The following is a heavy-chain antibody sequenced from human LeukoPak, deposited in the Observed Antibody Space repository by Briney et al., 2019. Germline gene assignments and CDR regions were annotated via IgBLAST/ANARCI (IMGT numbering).Heavy chain of an antibody. J-gene: IGHJ4*02. CDR2: ISAYNGNT. CDR3: ARRNYDSSGYWEDY. D-gene: IGHD3-22*01. V-gene: IGHV1-18*01. CDR1: GYTFTSYG. Sequence: ASVKVSCKASGYTFTSYGISWVRQAPGQGREWRGWISAYNGNTNYAQKLQGRVTMTTDTSTSTAYMELRSLRSDDTAVYYCARRNYDSSGYWEDYWGQGTLVTVSS.